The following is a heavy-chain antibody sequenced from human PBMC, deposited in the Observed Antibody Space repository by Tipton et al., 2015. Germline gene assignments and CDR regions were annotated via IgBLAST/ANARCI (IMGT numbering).Heavy chain of an antibody. CDR2: ISSTSNTI. D-gene: IGHD2-15*01. V-gene: IGHV3-21*01. CDR3: AKCGAAGCSRGVADY. Sequence: GSLRLSCAASGFTFSSYSMTWVRQAPGKGLEWVSSISSTSNTIHYADSVKGRFTISRDNAENSLYLQMNSLRAEDTAVYYCAKCGAAGCSRGVADYWGQGTLVTVSS. J-gene: IGHJ4*02. CDR1: GFTFSSYS.